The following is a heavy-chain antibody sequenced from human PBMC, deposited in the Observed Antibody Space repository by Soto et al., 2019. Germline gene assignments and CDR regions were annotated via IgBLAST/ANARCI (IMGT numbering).Heavy chain of an antibody. V-gene: IGHV4-4*02. J-gene: IGHJ5*02. CDR3: ARDRRITGTTFFWFDP. Sequence: SETLSLTCAVSDGSIISNNRWIGIRQPPGKVLEWIGEIYHSGSTNYNPSLKSRVTISVDKSKNQFSLKLSSVSAADTAVYYCARDRRITGTTFFWFDPWGQGTLVTVSS. CDR2: IYHSGST. CDR1: DGSIISNNR. D-gene: IGHD1-20*01.